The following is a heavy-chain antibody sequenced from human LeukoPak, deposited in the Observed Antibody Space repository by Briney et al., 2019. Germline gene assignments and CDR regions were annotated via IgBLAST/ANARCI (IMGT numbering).Heavy chain of an antibody. CDR2: ISSSSSYI. Sequence: GGSLRLSCAASGFTFSSYSMNRVRQAPGKGLEWVSSISSSSSYIYYADSVKGRFTISRDNAKNSLYLQMNSLRAEDTAVYYCARVSPLGYLDYWGQGTLVTVSS. CDR1: GFTFSSYS. D-gene: IGHD7-27*01. V-gene: IGHV3-21*01. J-gene: IGHJ4*02. CDR3: ARVSPLGYLDY.